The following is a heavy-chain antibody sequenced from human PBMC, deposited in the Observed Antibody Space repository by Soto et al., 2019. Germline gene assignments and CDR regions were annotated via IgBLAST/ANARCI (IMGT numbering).Heavy chain of an antibody. CDR1: GGSISSYY. J-gene: IGHJ3*02. V-gene: IGHV4-59*08. CDR3: DRTWGTAAFDI. CDR2: IYYSGST. D-gene: IGHD3-16*01. Sequence: QVQLQESGPGLVKPSETLSLTCTVSGGSISSYYGSWIRQPPGKGLEWIGYIYYSGSTNYNPSLITLVTVKVDTSQYQFIQRLRSAAAADTSVSYCDRTWGTAAFDIWGQGTMVTVSS.